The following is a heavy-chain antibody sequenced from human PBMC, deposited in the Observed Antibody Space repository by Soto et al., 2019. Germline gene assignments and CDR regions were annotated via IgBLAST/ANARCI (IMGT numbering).Heavy chain of an antibody. CDR3: ARHQGTASIWGSYRIWWFAP. CDR2: IYYTGST. D-gene: IGHD3-16*02. J-gene: IGHJ5*02. V-gene: IGHV4-39*01. CDR1: GCSISSSSYY. Sequence: QLQLQESGPGLGKPSDTLSLTCTVSGCSISSSSYYWGWIRQPPGKSLEWIGSIYYTGSTYYNPSLKCRVTISVDTSKNQFSLQLSSVTAADTAVYYCARHQGTASIWGSYRIWWFAPWGQGTLVTVSS.